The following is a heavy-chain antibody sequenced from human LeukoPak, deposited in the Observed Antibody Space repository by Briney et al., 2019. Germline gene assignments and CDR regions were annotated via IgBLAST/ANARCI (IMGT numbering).Heavy chain of an antibody. CDR2: IYPGDSDT. CDR3: ARPIAAAGTDLGY. J-gene: IGHJ4*02. D-gene: IGHD6-13*01. V-gene: IGHV5-51*01. CDR1: GYIFTNTF. Sequence: GESLKISCNASGYIFTNTFIGWVRQMPGKGLEWMGIIYPGDSDTRYSPSFQGQVTMSVDKSVTTAYLQWSSLQASDTAMYYCARPIAAAGTDLGYWGQGTLVTVSS.